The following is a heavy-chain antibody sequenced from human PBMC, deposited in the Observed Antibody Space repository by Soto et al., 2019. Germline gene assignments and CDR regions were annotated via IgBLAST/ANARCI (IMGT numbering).Heavy chain of an antibody. Sequence: EVQLLESGGGLGQPGGSLRLSCSASGLGFTTYSMSWVRQPPEKGLEWVSGITGNGHNTYYAESVKGRFPISRDNSKNTLYLQMDSLRAEDAAEYYCASHQGIYKYYFDYWGQGTLVTVSS. CDR3: ASHQGIYKYYFDY. V-gene: IGHV3-23*01. CDR2: ITGNGHNT. CDR1: GLGFTTYS. J-gene: IGHJ4*02. D-gene: IGHD1-1*01.